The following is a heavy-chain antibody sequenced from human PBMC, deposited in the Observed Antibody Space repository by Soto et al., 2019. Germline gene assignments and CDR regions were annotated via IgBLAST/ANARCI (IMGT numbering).Heavy chain of an antibody. Sequence: SGPTLVNHTETLTLTCTFSGFSLTSPGMCVSWIRQPPGKALEWLALIERDDDDKYYSTSLKTRLTISKDTRKNQVVLTMANMDPADTGTYYCARSIRGRRRFNGMDVWGQGTTVTVSS. D-gene: IGHD1-20*01. J-gene: IGHJ6*02. CDR1: GFSLTSPGMC. V-gene: IGHV2-70*13. CDR3: ARSIRGRRRFNGMDV. CDR2: IERDDDDK.